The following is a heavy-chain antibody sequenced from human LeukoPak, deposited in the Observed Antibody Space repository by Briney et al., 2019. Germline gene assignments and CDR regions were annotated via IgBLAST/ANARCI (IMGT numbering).Heavy chain of an antibody. CDR2: IYTSGST. D-gene: IGHD3-22*01. J-gene: IGHJ4*02. Sequence: PSETPSLTCTVSGGSISSYYWSWIRQPAGKGLEWIGRIYTSGSTNYNPSLKSRVTMSVDTSKNQFSLKLSSVTAADTAVYYCAREGYYYDSSGYYSSVYFDYWGQGTLVTVSS. V-gene: IGHV4-4*07. CDR1: GGSISSYY. CDR3: AREGYYYDSSGYYSSVYFDY.